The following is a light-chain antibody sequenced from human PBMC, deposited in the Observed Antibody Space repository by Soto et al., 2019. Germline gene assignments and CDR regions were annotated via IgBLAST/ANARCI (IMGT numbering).Light chain of an antibody. CDR3: HQYYSTPTT. CDR1: QNVGSGF. Sequence: EIVLTQSPGTLSVSPGERATISCRASQNVGSGFLAWYQQKVGQAPRLLMYSTSTRATGFPDRFSGSGSGTDFTLIIDRLEPEDVAVYYCHQYYSTPTTFGGGSKVEIK. V-gene: IGKV3-20*01. CDR2: STS. J-gene: IGKJ4*01.